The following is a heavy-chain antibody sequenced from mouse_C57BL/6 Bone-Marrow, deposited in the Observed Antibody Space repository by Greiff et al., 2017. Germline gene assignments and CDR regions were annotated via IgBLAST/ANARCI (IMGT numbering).Heavy chain of an antibody. J-gene: IGHJ2*01. V-gene: IGHV1-69*01. D-gene: IGHD2-3*01. CDR2: IDPSDSYT. CDR1: GYTFTSYW. CDR3: AREMVSAYYFDY. Sequence: VQLQQSGAELVMPGASVKLSCKASGYTFTSYWMHWVKQRPGQGLEWIGEIDPSDSYTNYNQKFKGKSTLTVDKSSSTAYMQLSSLTSEDSAVYYCAREMVSAYYFDYWGQGTTLTVSS.